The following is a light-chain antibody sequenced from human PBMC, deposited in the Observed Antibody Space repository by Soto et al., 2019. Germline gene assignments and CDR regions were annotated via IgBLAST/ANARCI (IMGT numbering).Light chain of an antibody. CDR2: EVS. V-gene: IGLV2-14*01. CDR3: SSYTSSSTWV. CDR1: SSDVGGYNY. Sequence: QSALTQPASVSGSPGQSITISCTGTSSDVGGYNYVSWYQHHPGKAPKLMIYEVSNRPSGVSNRFSASKSGNTASLTISGLQAEDEADYYCSSYTSSSTWVFGGGTKVTVL. J-gene: IGLJ3*02.